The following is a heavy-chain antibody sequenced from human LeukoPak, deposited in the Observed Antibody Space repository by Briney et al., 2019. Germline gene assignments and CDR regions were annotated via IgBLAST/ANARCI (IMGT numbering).Heavy chain of an antibody. CDR2: IYFSGST. Sequence: PSQTLSLTCTVSGVSISSAGYWSWIRQYPGKGLEWIGYIYFSGSTYYNPSLKSRVTKSVDTSKNHFSLKLSSVTAADTAVYYCARELLQWLVPHDAFDIWGQGTMVTVSS. J-gene: IGHJ3*02. CDR1: GVSISSAGY. V-gene: IGHV4-31*03. CDR3: ARELLQWLVPHDAFDI. D-gene: IGHD6-19*01.